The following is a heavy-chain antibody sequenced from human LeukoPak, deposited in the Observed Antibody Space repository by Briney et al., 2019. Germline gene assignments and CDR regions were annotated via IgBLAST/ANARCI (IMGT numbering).Heavy chain of an antibody. J-gene: IGHJ4*02. CDR3: ARGSEQWLVSYYFDY. Sequence: GGSLRLSCAASGFTFSSYSMNWVRQAPGNGLEWVSSISSSSSYIYYADSVKGRFTISRDNAKNSLYLQMNSLRAEDTAVYSCARGSEQWLVSYYFDYWGQGTLVTVSS. D-gene: IGHD6-19*01. CDR1: GFTFSSYS. V-gene: IGHV3-21*01. CDR2: ISSSSSYI.